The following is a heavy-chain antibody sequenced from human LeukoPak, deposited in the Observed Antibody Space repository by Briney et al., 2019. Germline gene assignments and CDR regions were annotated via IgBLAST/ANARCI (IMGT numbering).Heavy chain of an antibody. V-gene: IGHV4-4*02. D-gene: IGHD3-10*01. J-gene: IGHJ5*02. CDR3: ARSLHYYGSGSWRINWFDP. Sequence: SETLSLTCAVSGGSISSSNWWSWVRQPPGKGLEWIGEIYHSGSTNYNPSLKSRATISVDKSKNQFSLKLSSVTAADTAVYYCARSLHYYGSGSWRINWFDPWGQGTLVTVSS. CDR1: GGSISSSNW. CDR2: IYHSGST.